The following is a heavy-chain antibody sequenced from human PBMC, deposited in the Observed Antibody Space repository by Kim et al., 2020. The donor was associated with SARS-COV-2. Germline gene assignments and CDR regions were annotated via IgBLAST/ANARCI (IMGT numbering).Heavy chain of an antibody. J-gene: IGHJ3*02. CDR3: AVGSASGAFDI. V-gene: IGHV1-69*04. Sequence: SVKVSCKASGGTFSSYAISWVRQAPGQGLEWMGRIIPILGIANYAQKFQGRVTITADKSTSTAYMELSSLRSEDTAVYYCAVGSASGAFDIWGQGTMVTVSS. D-gene: IGHD1-26*01. CDR1: GGTFSSYA. CDR2: IIPILGIA.